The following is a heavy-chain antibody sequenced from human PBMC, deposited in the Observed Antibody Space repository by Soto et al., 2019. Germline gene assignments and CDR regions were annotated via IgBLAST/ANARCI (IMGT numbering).Heavy chain of an antibody. Sequence: VQLVESGGDLTQPGGSLRLSCAASGFSVRGYGMSWVRQAPGKALEWVSGISGRDDTTYYTDSVRGRFTISKDTPKNTLYLQMNSLIVEDTAVYYCEGSWTWGQGTMVTVSS. CDR3: EGSWT. J-gene: IGHJ3*01. V-gene: IGHV3-23*04. CDR1: GFSVRGYG. D-gene: IGHD5-12*01. CDR2: ISGRDDTT.